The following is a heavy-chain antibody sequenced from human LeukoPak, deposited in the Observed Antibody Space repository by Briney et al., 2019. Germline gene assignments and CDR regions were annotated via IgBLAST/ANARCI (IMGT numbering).Heavy chain of an antibody. Sequence: ASVKVSCKASGASFSKNAISWVRQAPGQGLEWMGWMNPNSGNTGYAQKFQGRVTMTRNTSISTAFMELSSLRSEDTAIYYCATDDGSATMGFDSWGQGTLLTVSS. J-gene: IGHJ5*01. D-gene: IGHD1-26*01. CDR2: MNPNSGNT. CDR1: GASFSKNA. V-gene: IGHV1-8*01. CDR3: ATDDGSATMGFDS.